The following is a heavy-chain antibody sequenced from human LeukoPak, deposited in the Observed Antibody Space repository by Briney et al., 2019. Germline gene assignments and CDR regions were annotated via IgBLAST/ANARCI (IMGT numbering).Heavy chain of an antibody. V-gene: IGHV3-23*01. CDR2: ISGSGVST. CDR3: VTRLALPYFDY. J-gene: IGHJ4*02. Sequence: GGSLRLSCAASGFTFSSYAMSWVRQAPGRGLEWVSTISGSGVSTYYADSVKGRFTISRDNAKNTLYLQMNSLRAEDTAVYYCVTRLALPYFDYWGQGTLVTVSS. D-gene: IGHD6-19*01. CDR1: GFTFSSYA.